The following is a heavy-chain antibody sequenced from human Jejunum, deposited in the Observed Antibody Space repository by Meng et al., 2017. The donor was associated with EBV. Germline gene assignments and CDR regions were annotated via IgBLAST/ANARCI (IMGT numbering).Heavy chain of an antibody. CDR2: INPYTGVT. Sequence: QVQLVQSGAELKEPGASVSLSCKASGYTFIGYYMHWVRQAPGQGLEWMGQINPYTGVTHYAQNFQGRVTMTRDTSISTAYMELSRLTSDDTAVYYCARVRSPVTPDYWGQGTLVTVSS. J-gene: IGHJ4*02. CDR3: ARVRSPVTPDY. CDR1: GYTFIGYY. D-gene: IGHD4-17*01. V-gene: IGHV1-2*06.